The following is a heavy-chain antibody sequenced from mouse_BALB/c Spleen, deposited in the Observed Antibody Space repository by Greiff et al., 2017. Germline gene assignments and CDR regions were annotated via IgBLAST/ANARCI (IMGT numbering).Heavy chain of an antibody. CDR3: SRGGYFDV. CDR1: GYAFTNYL. CDR2: INPGSGGT. J-gene: IGHJ1*01. V-gene: IGHV1-54*01. Sequence: QVQLQQSGAELVRPGTSVKVSCKASGYAFTNYLIEWVKQRPGQGLEWIGVINPGSGGTNYNEKFKGKATLTADKSSSTAYMQLSSLTSDDSAVCFCSRGGYFDVWGAGTTVTVSS.